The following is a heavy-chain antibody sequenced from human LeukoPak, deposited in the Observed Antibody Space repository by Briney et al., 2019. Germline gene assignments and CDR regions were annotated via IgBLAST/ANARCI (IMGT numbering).Heavy chain of an antibody. CDR2: ISYDGSNK. CDR1: GFTFSSYS. V-gene: IGHV3-30*03. CDR3: ARELGSWSDYYYYGMDV. Sequence: GGSLRLSCAASGFTFSSYSMNWVRQAPGKGLEWVAVISYDGSNKYYADSVKGRFTISRDNSKNTLYLQMNSLRSEDTAVYYCARELGSWSDYYYYGMDVWGQGTTVTVSS. J-gene: IGHJ6*02. D-gene: IGHD6-13*01.